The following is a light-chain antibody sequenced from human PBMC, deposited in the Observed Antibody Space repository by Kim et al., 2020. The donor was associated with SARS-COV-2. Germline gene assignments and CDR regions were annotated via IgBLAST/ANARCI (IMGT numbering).Light chain of an antibody. CDR1: SSDVGGYNY. Sequence: LSQPASVSGSPGQSITISCTGTSSDVGGYNYVSWYQQHPDKAPKLMIYGVSNRPSGVSIRFSGSKSGNTASLTISGLQAEDEADYYCSSYTSGSTLVFGGGTQLTVL. CDR2: GVS. J-gene: IGLJ2*01. CDR3: SSYTSGSTLV. V-gene: IGLV2-14*03.